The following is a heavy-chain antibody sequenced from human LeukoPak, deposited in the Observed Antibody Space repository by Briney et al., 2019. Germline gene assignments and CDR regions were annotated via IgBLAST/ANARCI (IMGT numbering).Heavy chain of an antibody. Sequence: GGSLRLSCAASGLTFSNVWMSWVRQAPGRGLEWVGRIKSKIDGGTTDYAAPVKGRFTISRDDSKNTLYLQMNGLKTEDTAVYYCSTDLTVTTRNKSYFDFWGRGTLVTVS. D-gene: IGHD4-17*01. V-gene: IGHV3-15*05. J-gene: IGHJ4*02. CDR1: GLTFSNVW. CDR2: IKSKIDGGTT. CDR3: STDLTVTTRNKSYFDF.